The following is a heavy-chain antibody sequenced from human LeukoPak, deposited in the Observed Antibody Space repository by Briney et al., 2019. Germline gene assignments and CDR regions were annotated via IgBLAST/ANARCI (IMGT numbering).Heavy chain of an antibody. D-gene: IGHD6-6*01. CDR1: GFTFDDYA. V-gene: IGHV3-9*01. CDR3: AKESAFSSSIFYYYYYGMDV. J-gene: IGHJ6*02. Sequence: GGSLRLSCAASGFTFDDYAMHWVRQAPGKGLEWVSGISWNSGSIGYADSVKGRFTISRDNAKNSLYLQMNSLGAEDTALYYCAKESAFSSSIFYYYYYGMDVWGQGTTVTVSS. CDR2: ISWNSGSI.